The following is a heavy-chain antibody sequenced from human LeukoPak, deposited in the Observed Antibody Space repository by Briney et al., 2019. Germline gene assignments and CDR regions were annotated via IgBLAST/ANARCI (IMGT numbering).Heavy chain of an antibody. CDR1: GGSISNSSYY. J-gene: IGHJ5*02. Sequence: PSGTLSLTCTVSGGSISNSSYYWGWIRQPPGKELEWIGSIYYSGNTYYNPSLKSRVTMSVDTSKNHFSLKLSSVTAADTAVYYCAGRYCSGGSCYAVLWFDPWGQGTLVTVSS. CDR3: AGRYCSGGSCYAVLWFDP. D-gene: IGHD2-15*01. V-gene: IGHV4-39*02. CDR2: IYYSGNT.